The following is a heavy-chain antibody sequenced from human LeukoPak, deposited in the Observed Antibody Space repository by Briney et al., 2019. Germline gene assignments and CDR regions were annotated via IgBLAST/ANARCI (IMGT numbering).Heavy chain of an antibody. J-gene: IGHJ4*02. CDR1: GFTFSSYA. CDR2: ISDSGGST. Sequence: GGSLRLSCAASGFTFSSYAMSWVRQAPGEGLEWVSTISDSGGSTYYADSVKGRFTISRDNSKNTLYLQMNSLRAEDTAVYYCAKSITIFAVVTGFDYWGQGTLVTVSS. CDR3: AKSITIFAVVTGFDY. V-gene: IGHV3-23*01. D-gene: IGHD3-3*01.